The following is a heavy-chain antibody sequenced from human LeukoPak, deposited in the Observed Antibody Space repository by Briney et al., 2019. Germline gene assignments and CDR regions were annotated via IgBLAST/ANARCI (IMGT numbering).Heavy chain of an antibody. J-gene: IGHJ4*02. Sequence: GGSLRLSCAASGFTFNTYAMSWVRQAPGKGLEWVSVIGSDDGGIQYADSVKGRFSISRDNSKNTLYLQMNNLRTEDTAVYYCAKYAPPTTVVTRFFDYWGQGSLVSVSS. CDR1: GFTFNTYA. V-gene: IGHV3-23*01. D-gene: IGHD4-23*01. CDR3: AKYAPPTTVVTRFFDY. CDR2: IGSDDGGI.